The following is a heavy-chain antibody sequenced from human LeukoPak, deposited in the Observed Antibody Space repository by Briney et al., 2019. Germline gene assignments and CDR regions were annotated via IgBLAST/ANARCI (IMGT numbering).Heavy chain of an antibody. Sequence: PRGSLRLSCATSGFTFSGYSMNWVRQAPGKGLEWISYISSSSINIHYGDSVKGRFTISRDNAENSLYLQMNSLRAEDTAVYYCARDSIQLWPNAIDFWGQGTLVTVSS. CDR2: ISSSSINI. V-gene: IGHV3-48*01. CDR3: ARDSIQLWPNAIDF. J-gene: IGHJ4*02. D-gene: IGHD1-1*01. CDR1: GFTFSGYS.